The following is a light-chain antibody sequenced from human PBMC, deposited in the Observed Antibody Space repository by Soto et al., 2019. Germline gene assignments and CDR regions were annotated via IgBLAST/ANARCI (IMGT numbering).Light chain of an antibody. CDR3: SSNACSNNLV. Sequence: QSVLTQPPSASGTPGQSVTIPCTGTSSDVGVYNYVSWYQQHPGKAPKLMIYEVSRRPSGVPDRFSGSKSGNTASLTVSGRQAEDEADYYCSSNACSNNLVFGGGTKLTVL. CDR2: EVS. J-gene: IGLJ2*01. CDR1: SSDVGVYNY. V-gene: IGLV2-8*01.